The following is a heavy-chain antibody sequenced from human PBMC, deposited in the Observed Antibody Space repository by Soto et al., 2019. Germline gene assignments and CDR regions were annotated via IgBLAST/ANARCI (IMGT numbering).Heavy chain of an antibody. D-gene: IGHD4-4*01. CDR1: GFTFSSYA. V-gene: IGHV3-23*01. CDR3: ARGRYDYSNYYFDY. CDR2: ISGGGSSI. Sequence: PGGSLRLSCAASGFTFSSYAMSWVRQAPGKGLEWVSAISGGGSSIHYADSVKGRFTISRDNSRNTLYLQMNSLRAEDTAVYYCARGRYDYSNYYFDYCGQGTLVTVSS. J-gene: IGHJ4*02.